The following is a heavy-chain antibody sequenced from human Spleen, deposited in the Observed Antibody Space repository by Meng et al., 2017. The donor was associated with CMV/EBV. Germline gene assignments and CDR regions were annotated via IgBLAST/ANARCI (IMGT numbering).Heavy chain of an antibody. Sequence: GGSLRLSCAASGFNFDGYSMNWVRQAPGKGLEWVAMISSSSRYIYYADSVKGRFTISRDNAKNSLFLQMNSLIDEDTAVYFCATRKGMGYTNDWGQGTLVTASS. CDR3: ATRKGMGYTND. D-gene: IGHD5-12*01. CDR1: GFNFDGYS. J-gene: IGHJ4*02. CDR2: ISSSSRYI. V-gene: IGHV3-21*01.